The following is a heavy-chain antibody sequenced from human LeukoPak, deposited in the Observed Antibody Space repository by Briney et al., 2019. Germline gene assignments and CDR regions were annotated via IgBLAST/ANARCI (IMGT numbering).Heavy chain of an antibody. J-gene: IGHJ4*02. CDR3: AREGAIVVVPAAIGLYYFDY. D-gene: IGHD2-2*02. Sequence: ASVKVSCKASGYTFTSYGISWVRQAPGQGLEWMGWISAYNGNTNYAQKLQGRVTMTTDTSTSTAYMELRSLRSEDTAVYYCAREGAIVVVPAAIGLYYFDYWGQGTLVTVSS. V-gene: IGHV1-18*01. CDR1: GYTFTSYG. CDR2: ISAYNGNT.